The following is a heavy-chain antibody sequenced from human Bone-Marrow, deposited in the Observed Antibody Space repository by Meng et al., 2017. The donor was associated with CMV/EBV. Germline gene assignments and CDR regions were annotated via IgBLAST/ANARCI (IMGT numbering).Heavy chain of an antibody. CDR2: IYYSGST. CDR1: GGSISSYY. J-gene: IGHJ6*02. V-gene: IGHV4-59*01. Sequence: SETLSLTCTVSGGSISSYYWSWIRQPPGKGLEWIGYIYYSGSTNYNPSLKSRVTISVDTSKNQFSLKLSSVTAADTAVYYCARASGMVQLWLNPTYYYYGMDVCGQGTTVTVSS. CDR3: ARASGMVQLWLNPTYYYYGMDV. D-gene: IGHD5-18*01.